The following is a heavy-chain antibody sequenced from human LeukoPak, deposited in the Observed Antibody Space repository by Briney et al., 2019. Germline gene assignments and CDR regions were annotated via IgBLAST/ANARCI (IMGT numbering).Heavy chain of an antibody. D-gene: IGHD4-17*01. Sequence: PGRSLRLSCAAAGFTFDDYAMHWVRQAPGKGLEWVSGISWNSGSIGYADSVKGRFTISRDNAKNSLYLQVNSLRPEDTALYFCAKGKGGTTAGLDYWGQGTLVTVSS. CDR3: AKGKGGTTAGLDY. CDR1: GFTFDDYA. J-gene: IGHJ4*02. CDR2: ISWNSGSI. V-gene: IGHV3-9*01.